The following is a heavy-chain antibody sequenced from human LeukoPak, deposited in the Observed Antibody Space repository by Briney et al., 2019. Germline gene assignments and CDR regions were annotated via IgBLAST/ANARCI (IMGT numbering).Heavy chain of an antibody. CDR1: GFTFSSYA. CDR2: IHQNGNEN. Sequence: GGSLRLSCAASGFTFSSYAMSWVRQAPGKGLEWVANIHQNGNENYNVDSVKGRFTISRDSAKNSLYLQMNSLRAEDTAVYYCARWSVGFDVWGQGAMVTV. CDR3: ARWSVGFDV. V-gene: IGHV3-7*01. J-gene: IGHJ3*01.